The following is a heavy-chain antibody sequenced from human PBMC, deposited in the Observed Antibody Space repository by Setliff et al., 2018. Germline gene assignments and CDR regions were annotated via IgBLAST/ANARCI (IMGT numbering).Heavy chain of an antibody. V-gene: IGHV4-39*01. CDR3: ARHFYPPDFFAH. Sequence: SETLSLTCSASGVDVIERLYYWSWVRQSPGKGLEWIGTRYYTGTTFYNPSLKSRVAVSLDASEKKFSLNLRSVTTADTAVYYCARHFYPPDFFAHWGQGLLVTVSS. CDR2: RYYTGTT. CDR1: GVDVIERLYY. J-gene: IGHJ4*02. D-gene: IGHD3-3*01.